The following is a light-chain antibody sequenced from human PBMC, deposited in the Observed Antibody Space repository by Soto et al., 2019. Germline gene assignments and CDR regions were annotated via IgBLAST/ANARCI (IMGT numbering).Light chain of an antibody. V-gene: IGLV2-14*01. CDR2: NVS. CDR3: TSYTSASTYV. Sequence: QSVLTQPHSASGTPGQRVTISCSGSSSNIGTSSVSWYQQHPGKAPKLMIYNVSNRPSGVSNRFSGSKSGNTASLTISGLLAEDEADYFCTSYTSASTYVFGAGTKVTVL. J-gene: IGLJ1*01. CDR1: SSNIGTSS.